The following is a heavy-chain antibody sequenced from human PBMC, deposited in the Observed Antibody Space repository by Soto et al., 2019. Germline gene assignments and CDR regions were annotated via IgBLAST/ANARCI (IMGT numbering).Heavy chain of an antibody. CDR3: AKELSYDSSGYYFDY. Sequence: GGSLRLSCAASGFTFDDYAMHWVRQAPGKGLEWVSGISWNSGSIGYADSVKGRFTISRDNAKNSLYLQMNSLRAEDTALYYCAKELSYDSSGYYFDYWGQGTLVTVSS. CDR1: GFTFDDYA. CDR2: ISWNSGSI. J-gene: IGHJ4*02. D-gene: IGHD3-22*01. V-gene: IGHV3-9*01.